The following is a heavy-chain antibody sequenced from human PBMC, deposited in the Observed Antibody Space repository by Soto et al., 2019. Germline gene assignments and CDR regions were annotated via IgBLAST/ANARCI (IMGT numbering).Heavy chain of an antibody. V-gene: IGHV1-46*02. D-gene: IGHD4-17*01. CDR2: IKLRGGTT. Sequence: QVQLVQSGPEVRKPGASVRLSCATSGYNFNQYYIHWVRQAPGQGLGWMGIIKLRGGTTEYAHKFRGRVTVTGDTSTRTAYMELSSLRSEDTAVYFCARGPDDSDVPRWDHWGQGTLITVSS. CDR3: ARGPDDSDVPRWDH. CDR1: GYNFNQYY. J-gene: IGHJ4*02.